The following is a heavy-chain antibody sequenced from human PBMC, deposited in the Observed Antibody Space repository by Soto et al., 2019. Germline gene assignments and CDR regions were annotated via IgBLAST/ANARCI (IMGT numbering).Heavy chain of an antibody. Sequence: KTSETLSLTCSVSGGSISSDEYKWSWIRQSPGKGLEWIGYIYYSGSTYYNPSLKSRVTISLDRSRMQLSLNLNSVTATDTAVYYCARVGSAFDPWGQGILVTVSS. J-gene: IGHJ5*02. CDR3: ARVGSAFDP. V-gene: IGHV4-30-4*01. CDR2: IYYSGST. CDR1: GGSISSDEYK. D-gene: IGHD1-26*01.